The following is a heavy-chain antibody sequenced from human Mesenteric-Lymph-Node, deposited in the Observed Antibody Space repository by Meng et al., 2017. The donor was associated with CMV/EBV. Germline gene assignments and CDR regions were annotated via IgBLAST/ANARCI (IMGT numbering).Heavy chain of an antibody. CDR1: GFTFSRYA. D-gene: IGHD3-3*01. J-gene: IGHJ4*02. CDR2: IQGGDSDT. Sequence: GGSLRLSCAASGFTFSRYAMSWVRQAPGKGLEWVSTIQGGDSDTYYADSVKGRFTISRANSYNTLFLQMNSLRAEDTAVYYCARYYDFWGGSANVYYFDYWGQGTLVPSPQ. V-gene: IGHV3-23*03. CDR3: ARYYDFWGGSANVYYFDY.